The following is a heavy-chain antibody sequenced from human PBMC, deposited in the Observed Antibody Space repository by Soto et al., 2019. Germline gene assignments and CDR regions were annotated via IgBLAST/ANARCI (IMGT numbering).Heavy chain of an antibody. CDR1: GFTFSSYG. Sequence: QVQLVESGGGVVQPGRSLRLSCAASGFTFSSYGMHWFRQAPGKGLEWVAVISYDGSNKYYADSVKGRFTISRDNSKNTLYMQMNSLRAEDTAVYYCAKLHFDLLSVPPFDAFDIWGQGTMVTVSS. V-gene: IGHV3-30*18. CDR3: AKLHFDLLSVPPFDAFDI. CDR2: ISYDGSNK. D-gene: IGHD3-9*01. J-gene: IGHJ3*02.